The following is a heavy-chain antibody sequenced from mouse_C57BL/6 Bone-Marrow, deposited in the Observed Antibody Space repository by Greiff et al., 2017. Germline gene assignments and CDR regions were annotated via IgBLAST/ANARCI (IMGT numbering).Heavy chain of an antibody. V-gene: IGHV6-3*01. J-gene: IGHJ3*01. CDR2: IRLKSDNYAT. CDR1: GFTFSNYW. CDR3: TGLRPFAY. D-gene: IGHD2-4*01. Sequence: EVKLVESGGGLVQPGGSMKLSCVASGFTFSNYWMNWVRQSPEKRLEWVAQIRLKSDNYATHYAESVKGRFTISRDDSKSSVYLQMNNLRAEDTGIYYCTGLRPFAYWGQGTLVTVSA.